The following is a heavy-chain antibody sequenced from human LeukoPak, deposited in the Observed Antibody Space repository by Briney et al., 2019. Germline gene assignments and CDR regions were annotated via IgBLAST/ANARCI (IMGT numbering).Heavy chain of an antibody. CDR1: GYSISSSNW. D-gene: IGHD5-18*01. CDR3: AKDQGSGYSYGYDYYYYYGMDV. Sequence: SDTLSLTCGVSGYSISSSNWWGWIRQPPGKGLEWIGYIHYSGSAYYNPSLKSRVTMSVDTSKNQFSLKLNSVTAVDTAVYYCAKDQGSGYSYGYDYYYYYGMDVWGQGTTVTVSS. J-gene: IGHJ6*02. CDR2: IHYSGSA. V-gene: IGHV4-28*03.